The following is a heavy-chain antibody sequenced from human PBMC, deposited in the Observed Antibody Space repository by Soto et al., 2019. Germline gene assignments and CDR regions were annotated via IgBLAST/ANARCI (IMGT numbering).Heavy chain of an antibody. J-gene: IGHJ4*02. CDR1: GGTFNNYA. Sequence: SVKVSCKASGGTFNNYALSWVRQAPGQGLEWMGGIIPIFNSANYAQKFQGRVTITADDSTSTAYMELRSLRPDDTAVYYCAREVTVASYSFDFWGQGTLVTVYS. V-gene: IGHV1-69*13. CDR3: AREVTVASYSFDF. D-gene: IGHD5-12*01. CDR2: IIPIFNSA.